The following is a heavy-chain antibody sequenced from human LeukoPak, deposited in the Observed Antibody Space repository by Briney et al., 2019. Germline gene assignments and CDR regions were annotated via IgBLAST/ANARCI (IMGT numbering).Heavy chain of an antibody. CDR2: TSSTSNYV. D-gene: IGHD3-22*01. CDR1: GFTFSTYS. Sequence: GGSLRLSCAASGFTFSTYSMNWVRQAPGKGLEWVSSTSSTSNYVYYADSVKGRFTISRDNAKNSLYLQMDSLRAEDTAVYYCARRDYYDSTGYYPTLYWGQGTLVTVSS. J-gene: IGHJ4*02. V-gene: IGHV3-21*01. CDR3: ARRDYYDSTGYYPTLY.